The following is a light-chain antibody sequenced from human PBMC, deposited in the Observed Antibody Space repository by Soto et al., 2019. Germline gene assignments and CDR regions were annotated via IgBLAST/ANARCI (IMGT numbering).Light chain of an antibody. Sequence: EIVRTQSPATRSLSPGERATLSCRASQSVSSDLAWYHQKPGQAPRLLIYGASTRATGIPARFSGSGSGTEFTLTINSLQSEDFAVYYCQQYNNWPRTFGQGTKVDIK. CDR3: QQYNNWPRT. J-gene: IGKJ1*01. CDR1: QSVSSD. CDR2: GAS. V-gene: IGKV3-15*01.